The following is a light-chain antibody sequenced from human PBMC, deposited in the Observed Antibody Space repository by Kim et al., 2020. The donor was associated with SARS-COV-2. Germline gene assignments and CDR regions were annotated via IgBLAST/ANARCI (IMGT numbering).Light chain of an antibody. Sequence: EVLMTQSPATLSVSPGERATLSCRASQSVYSNLAWYQQKPGQAPRLLIYGASTRATGIPARFSGSGSGTEFTLTISSLQSEDFAVYYCQQYNNWPPLTFGQGTKLEI. CDR2: GAS. J-gene: IGKJ2*01. CDR1: QSVYSN. V-gene: IGKV3-15*01. CDR3: QQYNNWPPLT.